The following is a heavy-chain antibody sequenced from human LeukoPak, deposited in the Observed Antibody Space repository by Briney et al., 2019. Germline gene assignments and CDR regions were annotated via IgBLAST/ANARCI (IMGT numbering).Heavy chain of an antibody. D-gene: IGHD3-22*01. CDR2: INTDGSST. Sequence: TGGSLRLSCAASGFTFSSYWMHWVRQAPGEGLVWVSRINTDGSSTNYADSVKGRFTISRDNAKNTLYLQMSSLRAEDTAVYYCARRNPDSTGYYTVDFWGQGTLVTVSS. J-gene: IGHJ4*02. CDR1: GFTFSSYW. CDR3: ARRNPDSTGYYTVDF. V-gene: IGHV3-74*01.